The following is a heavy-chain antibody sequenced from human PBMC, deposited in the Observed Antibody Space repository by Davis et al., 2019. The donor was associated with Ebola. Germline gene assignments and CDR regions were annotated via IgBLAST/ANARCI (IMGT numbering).Heavy chain of an antibody. D-gene: IGHD3-3*01. CDR1: GFTFSSYG. CDR2: ISYDGSNK. V-gene: IGHV3-30*18. Sequence: GESLKISCAASGFTFSSYGMHWVRQAPGKGLEWVAVISYDGSNKYYADSVKGRFTISRDNSKNTLYLQMNSLRAEDTAVYYCAKDQPLYYDFWSGPFDYWGQGTLVTVSS. J-gene: IGHJ4*02. CDR3: AKDQPLYYDFWSGPFDY.